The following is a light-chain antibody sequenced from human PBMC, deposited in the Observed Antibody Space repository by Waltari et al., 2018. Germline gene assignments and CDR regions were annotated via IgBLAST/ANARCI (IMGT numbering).Light chain of an antibody. Sequence: EIVLTQSPATLSLSPGERATLSCRASQRVNRYLAWYQQKPGQAPRLLIYDGSRRPPGIPARFSGSGSGTDFTLTIGSLEPEDSAVYYCQQRGHWPPDATFGPGTKIEIK. CDR2: DGS. J-gene: IGKJ3*01. CDR3: QQRGHWPPDAT. V-gene: IGKV3-11*01. CDR1: QRVNRY.